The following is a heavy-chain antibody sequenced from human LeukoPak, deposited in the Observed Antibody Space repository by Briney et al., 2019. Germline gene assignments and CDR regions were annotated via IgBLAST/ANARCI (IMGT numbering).Heavy chain of an antibody. CDR2: IESKTDGGTT. Sequence: GGSLRLSCAASGFTFSKAWMSWVRQAPGKGLEWVGHIESKTDGGTTEYAAPVKGRFTIARDDSKNTLYLQMNSLKTEDTAVYYCTTEDTEWLLLTPDAFDIWGQGTMVTVSS. CDR3: TTEDTEWLLLTPDAFDI. J-gene: IGHJ3*02. V-gene: IGHV3-15*04. D-gene: IGHD3-22*01. CDR1: GFTFSKAW.